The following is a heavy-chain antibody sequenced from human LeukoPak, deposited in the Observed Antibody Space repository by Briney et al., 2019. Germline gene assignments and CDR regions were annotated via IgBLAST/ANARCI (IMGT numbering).Heavy chain of an antibody. D-gene: IGHD6-13*01. CDR3: ARLIAAAGRGDWFDP. V-gene: IGHV4-59*01. CDR1: GGSISSYY. CDR2: IYYSGST. J-gene: IGHJ5*02. Sequence: SETLSLTCTVSGGSISSYYWSWIRQPPGKGLEWIGYIYYSGSTNYNPSLKSRVPISVDASKNQFSLKLSSVTAADTAVYYCARLIAAAGRGDWFDPWGQGTLVTVSS.